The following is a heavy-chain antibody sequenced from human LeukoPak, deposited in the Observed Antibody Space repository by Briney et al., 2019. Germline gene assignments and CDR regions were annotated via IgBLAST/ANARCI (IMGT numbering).Heavy chain of an antibody. Sequence: ASVKVSCKAPGYTFTGYYMHWVRQAPGQGLEWMGWINPNSGGTNYAQKFQGRVTMTRDTSISTAYMELSRLRSDDTAVYYCARVWWPRQSYFDYWGQGTLVTVSS. V-gene: IGHV1-2*02. CDR2: INPNSGGT. CDR1: GYTFTGYY. D-gene: IGHD2-15*01. J-gene: IGHJ4*02. CDR3: ARVWWPRQSYFDY.